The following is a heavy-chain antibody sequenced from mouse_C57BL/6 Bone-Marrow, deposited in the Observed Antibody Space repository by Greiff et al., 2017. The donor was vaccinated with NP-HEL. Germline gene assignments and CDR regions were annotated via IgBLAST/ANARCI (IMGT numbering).Heavy chain of an antibody. CDR1: GFTFSSHA. CDR2: ISDGGSYT. J-gene: IGHJ4*01. V-gene: IGHV5-4*03. Sequence: DVMLVESGGGLVKPGGSLKLSCAASGFTFSSHAMSWVRQTPENRLEWVATISDGGSYTYYPDNVKGRFTISRDNAKNNLYLQMSHLKSEDTAMYYCARLYGSSPYAMDYWGQGTSVTVSS. D-gene: IGHD1-1*01. CDR3: ARLYGSSPYAMDY.